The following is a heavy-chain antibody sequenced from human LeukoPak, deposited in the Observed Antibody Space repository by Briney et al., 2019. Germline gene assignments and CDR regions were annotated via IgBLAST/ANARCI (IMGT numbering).Heavy chain of an antibody. J-gene: IGHJ4*02. CDR3: ARATYYYGSGSPIPDY. V-gene: IGHV4-59*01. CDR1: GGSISRYY. CDR2: IHSSGST. Sequence: SETLSLTCTGSGGSISRYYWSWIRQSPGKGLEWIGYIHSSGSTRYSPSLKSRVTISVDKSKNQFSLKVSSLTAADTAVYYCARATYYYGSGSPIPDYWGQGTLVTVSS. D-gene: IGHD3-10*01.